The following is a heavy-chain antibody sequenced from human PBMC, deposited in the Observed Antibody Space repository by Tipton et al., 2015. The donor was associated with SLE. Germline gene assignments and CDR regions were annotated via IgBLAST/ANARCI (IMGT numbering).Heavy chain of an antibody. Sequence: TLSLTCTVSGGSISSSSYYWGWIRQPPGKGLEWIGSIYYSGSTYYNPSLKSRVTISVDTSKNQFSLKLSSVTAADTAVYYCARDRGTGADYWGQGTLVTVSS. CDR2: IYYSGST. J-gene: IGHJ4*02. CDR3: ARDRGTGADY. D-gene: IGHD7-27*01. CDR1: GGSISSSSYY. V-gene: IGHV4-39*07.